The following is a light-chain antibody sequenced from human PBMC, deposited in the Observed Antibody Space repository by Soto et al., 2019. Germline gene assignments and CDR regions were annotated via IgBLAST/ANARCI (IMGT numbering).Light chain of an antibody. V-gene: IGKV1-39*01. Sequence: DIQMTQSPSSLSASVGDRVTITCRASQSISSYLNWYQQKVGKAPRLLIYDASSLQSGVPSRFSGSGSGTDFTLTISSLHPEDFATYYCQQSYRTPLTFGGGTEVEIK. CDR1: QSISSY. CDR3: QQSYRTPLT. CDR2: DAS. J-gene: IGKJ4*01.